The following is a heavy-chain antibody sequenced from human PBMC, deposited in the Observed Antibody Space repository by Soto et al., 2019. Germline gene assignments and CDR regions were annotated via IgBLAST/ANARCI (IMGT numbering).Heavy chain of an antibody. J-gene: IGHJ4*02. CDR1: GGSFSGYY. V-gene: IGHV4-34*01. CDR3: ARGQAAGTVDFDY. Sequence: QVQLQQWGAGLLKPSETLSLTCAVYGGSFSGYYWSWIRQPPGKGLEWIGEINHSGSTNYNPSLKSRVTISVDTSKNQFSLKLSSVTAADTAVYYCARGQAAGTVDFDYWGQGTLVTVSS. D-gene: IGHD6-13*01. CDR2: INHSGST.